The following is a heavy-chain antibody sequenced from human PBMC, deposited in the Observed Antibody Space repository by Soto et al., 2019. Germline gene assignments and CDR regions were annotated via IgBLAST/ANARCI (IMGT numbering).Heavy chain of an antibody. CDR1: GFTFSSYA. D-gene: IGHD3-22*01. CDR3: AKDRAYDSSGYYHGPFDY. CDR2: ISGGGGST. Sequence: PGGSLRLSCAASGFTFSSYAMSWVRQAPGKGLEWVSAISGGGGSTYYADSVKGRFTISRDNSKNTLYLQMNSLRAEDTAVYYCAKDRAYDSSGYYHGPFDYWGQGTLVTVSS. J-gene: IGHJ4*02. V-gene: IGHV3-23*01.